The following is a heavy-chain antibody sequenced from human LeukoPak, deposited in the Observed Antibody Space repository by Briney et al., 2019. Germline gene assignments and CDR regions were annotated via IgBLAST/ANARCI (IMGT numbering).Heavy chain of an antibody. CDR1: GGSFSGYY. V-gene: IGHV4-34*01. CDR2: INHSGST. J-gene: IGHJ6*02. Sequence: SETLSLTCAVYGGSFSGYYWSWIRQPPGKGLEWIGEINHSGSTNYNPSLKSRVTISVDTSKNQFSLKLSSVTAADAAVYYCARGSSYDFWSGYFTYYGMDVWGQGTTVTVSS. D-gene: IGHD3-3*01. CDR3: ARGSSYDFWSGYFTYYGMDV.